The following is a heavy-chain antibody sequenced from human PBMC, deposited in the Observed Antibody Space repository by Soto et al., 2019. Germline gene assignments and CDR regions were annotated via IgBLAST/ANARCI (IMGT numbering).Heavy chain of an antibody. J-gene: IGHJ5*02. CDR2: ISLYSDGT. CDR1: GYTFSNYG. CDR3: ARVVPGAEAWFGP. V-gene: IGHV1-18*01. Sequence: ASVKVSCKTSGYTFSNYGITWVLQAPGQPLEWLGWISLYSDGTNYAQKFQGRVSMTTDTSTTTAYMELRSLRSDDTAVYYCARVVPGAEAWFGPWGQGTLVTVSS. D-gene: IGHD2-2*01.